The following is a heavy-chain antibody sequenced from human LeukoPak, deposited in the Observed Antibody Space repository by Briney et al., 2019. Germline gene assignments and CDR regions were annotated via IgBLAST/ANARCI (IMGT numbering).Heavy chain of an antibody. CDR1: GFTFSSYA. CDR3: AKEVKANIGVAEY. D-gene: IGHD6-19*01. V-gene: IGHV3-23*01. Sequence: GGSLRLSCAASGFTFSSYAMSWVRQAPGKGLEWVSAISGSCGSTYYADSVKGRFTISRDNFKNTVYLQMNSLRAEDTAVYYCAKEVKANIGVAEYWGQGTLVSVSS. CDR2: ISGSCGST. J-gene: IGHJ4*02.